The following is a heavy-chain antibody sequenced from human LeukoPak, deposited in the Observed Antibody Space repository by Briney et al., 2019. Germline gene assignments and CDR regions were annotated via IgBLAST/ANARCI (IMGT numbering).Heavy chain of an antibody. CDR3: ARESWYSGSDYFDY. CDR1: GFTVNSNF. CDR2: LYAGGST. Sequence: GGSLRLSCAVSGFTVNSNFMNWVRQAPGKGLEWVSILYAGGSTYYAESVKGRFTISRDISKNTLYLQMNSLRAEDTAVYYCARESWYSGSDYFDYWGQGTLVTVSS. J-gene: IGHJ4*02. V-gene: IGHV3-66*01. D-gene: IGHD2-15*01.